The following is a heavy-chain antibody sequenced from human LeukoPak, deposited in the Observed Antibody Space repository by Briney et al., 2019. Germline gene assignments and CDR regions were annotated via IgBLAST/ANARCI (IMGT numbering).Heavy chain of an antibody. CDR3: AREDLYYYDSSGYSLDY. D-gene: IGHD3-22*01. V-gene: IGHV1-46*01. J-gene: IGHJ4*02. Sequence: ASVKVSCKASGYTFTSYYMHWVRQAPGQGLEWMGIINPSGGSTSYAQKFQGRVTMTRDMSTSTVYMELSSLRSEDTAVYYCAREDLYYYDSSGYSLDYWGQGTLVTVSS. CDR1: GYTFTSYY. CDR2: INPSGGST.